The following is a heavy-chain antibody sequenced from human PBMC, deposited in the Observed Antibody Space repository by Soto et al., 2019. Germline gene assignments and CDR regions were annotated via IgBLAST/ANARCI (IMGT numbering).Heavy chain of an antibody. CDR3: AKDQTWRSTSSLTFDY. V-gene: IGHV3-23*01. CDR1: GFTFSNYV. Sequence: PGGSLRLSCTASGFTFSNYVMNWVRQAPGKGLEWVSSISTSGGSTYYAESVRGRFTISRDNSKNTLYLQMNSLRAEDRAVYYCAKDQTWRSTSSLTFDYWGQGTLVTVSS. D-gene: IGHD6-6*01. CDR2: ISTSGGST. J-gene: IGHJ4*02.